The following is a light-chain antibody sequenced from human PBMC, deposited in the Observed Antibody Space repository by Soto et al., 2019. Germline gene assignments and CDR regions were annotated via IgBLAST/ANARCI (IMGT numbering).Light chain of an antibody. V-gene: IGLV1-44*01. Sequence: QSVLTQPPSASGTPGQRVTISCSGSSSNIGSNSVNWYQQLPGTAPKLLIYRNNQRPSGVPDRFSGSKSGTAASLAISGLQADDEADYYCAAWDDSLNVVVFGGGTKLTVL. CDR2: RNN. CDR1: SSNIGSNS. CDR3: AAWDDSLNVVV. J-gene: IGLJ2*01.